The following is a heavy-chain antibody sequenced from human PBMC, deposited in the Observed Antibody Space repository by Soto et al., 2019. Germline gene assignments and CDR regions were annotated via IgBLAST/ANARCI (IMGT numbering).Heavy chain of an antibody. CDR2: IWYDGSNK. CDR3: ARGGRDRGVTDY. Sequence: QVQLVESGGGVVQPGRSPRLSCAASGFTFSSYGMHWVRQAPGKGLEWVAVIWYDGSNKYYADSVKGRFTISRDNSKNTLYLQMNSLRAEDTAVYYCARGGRDRGVTDYWGQGTLVTVSS. CDR1: GFTFSSYG. V-gene: IGHV3-33*01. D-gene: IGHD3-10*01. J-gene: IGHJ4*02.